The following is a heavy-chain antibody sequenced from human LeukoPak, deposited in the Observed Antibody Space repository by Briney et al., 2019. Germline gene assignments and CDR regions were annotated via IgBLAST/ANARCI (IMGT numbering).Heavy chain of an antibody. Sequence: SETLSLTCAVSGGSISGYYWSWIRQPPGKGLEWIGYIYYSGSTNYNPSLKSRITISVDTSKNQFSLNLSSVTAADTAVYYCARLRGNYFPDYWGQGTLFTASS. V-gene: IGHV4-59*01. CDR1: GGSISGYY. CDR2: IYYSGST. J-gene: IGHJ4*02. D-gene: IGHD4-11*01. CDR3: ARLRGNYFPDY.